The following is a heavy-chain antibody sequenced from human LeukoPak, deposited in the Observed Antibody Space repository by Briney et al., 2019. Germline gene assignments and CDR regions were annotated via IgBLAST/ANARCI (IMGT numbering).Heavy chain of an antibody. J-gene: IGHJ4*02. CDR2: ISYDGSNK. D-gene: IGHD1-26*01. V-gene: IGHV3-30*18. Sequence: PGGSLRPSCAASGFTFSSYGMHWVRQAPGKGLEWVAVISYDGSNKYYADSVKGRFTISRDNSKNTLYLQMNSLRAEDTAVYYCAKPRHGSYYILYYFDYWGQGTLVTVSS. CDR1: GFTFSSYG. CDR3: AKPRHGSYYILYYFDY.